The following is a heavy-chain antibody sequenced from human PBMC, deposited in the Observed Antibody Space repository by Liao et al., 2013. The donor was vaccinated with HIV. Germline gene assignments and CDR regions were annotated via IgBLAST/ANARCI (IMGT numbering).Heavy chain of an antibody. CDR2: INHSGST. CDR3: ARVQWXPAPNWYSDL. Sequence: QVQLQQWGAGLLKPSETLSLTCAVYGGSFSGYYWSWIRQPPGKGLEWIGEINHSGSTNYNPSLKSRVTISVDTSSNHVSLKLTSVTAADTAVYYCARVQWXPAPNWYSDLWAVAPWSLSPQ. D-gene: IGHD1-26*01. V-gene: IGHV4-34*01. CDR1: GGSFSGYY. J-gene: IGHJ2*01.